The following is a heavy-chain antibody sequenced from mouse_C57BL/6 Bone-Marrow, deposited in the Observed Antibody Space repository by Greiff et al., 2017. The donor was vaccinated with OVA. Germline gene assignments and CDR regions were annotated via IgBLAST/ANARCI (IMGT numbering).Heavy chain of an antibody. J-gene: IGHJ3*01. CDR1: GYTFTSYW. Sequence: VQLQQPGAELVRPGSSVKLSCKASGYTFTSYWMDWVKQRPGQGLEWIGNIYPSDSETHYNQKFKDKATLTVDKSSSTAYMQLSSLTSEDSAVYYCARPYYGSPFAYWGQGTLVTVSA. CDR3: ARPYYGSPFAY. D-gene: IGHD1-1*01. V-gene: IGHV1-61*01. CDR2: IYPSDSET.